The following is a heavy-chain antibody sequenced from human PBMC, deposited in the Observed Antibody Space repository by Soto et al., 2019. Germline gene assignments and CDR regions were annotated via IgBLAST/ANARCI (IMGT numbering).Heavy chain of an antibody. CDR3: ARVEAGAYYQVYYGMDV. V-gene: IGHV1-69*12. CDR1: GGTFTNYA. Sequence: QDQLVQSAAEVKKPGSLVKVSCKASGGTFTNYAISWVRQAPGQGLEWMGEIIPSLGTTNFAQKFLGRVTITADESTRTVYMELSSLRSEDTAVYFCARVEAGAYYQVYYGMDVWGQGTTVTVSS. D-gene: IGHD3-22*01. J-gene: IGHJ6*02. CDR2: IIPSLGTT.